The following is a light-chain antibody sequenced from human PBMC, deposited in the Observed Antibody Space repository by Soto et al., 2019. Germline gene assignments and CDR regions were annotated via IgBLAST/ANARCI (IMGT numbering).Light chain of an antibody. J-gene: IGKJ5*01. Sequence: IVFTHSPATLSFSPAEKATLSCRASQSVSIYLAWYQQKPGQAPRLLIFDASNRATGIPARFSGSGSGTDFTLTISSLEPEDFSVYYCPQRNNWPTEITFGQGTRLEI. V-gene: IGKV3-11*01. CDR1: QSVSIY. CDR3: PQRNNWPTEIT. CDR2: DAS.